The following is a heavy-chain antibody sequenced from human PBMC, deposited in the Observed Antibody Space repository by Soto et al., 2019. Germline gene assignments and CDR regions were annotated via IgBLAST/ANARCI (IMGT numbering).Heavy chain of an antibody. D-gene: IGHD3-3*01. Sequence: QVQLQESGPGLVKPSQTLSLTCTVSGGSITSGDYYWKWIRQHPGKGLAWIGYIYYREITYSNPSPKSRVTISVHTSRSQFSLKPRSVTAAYTAVYFCTSAPLRYILVAYGMDVWGQGTTVTVS. CDR3: TSAPLRYILVAYGMDV. J-gene: IGHJ6*02. V-gene: IGHV4-31*03. CDR1: GGSITSGDYY. CDR2: IYYREIT.